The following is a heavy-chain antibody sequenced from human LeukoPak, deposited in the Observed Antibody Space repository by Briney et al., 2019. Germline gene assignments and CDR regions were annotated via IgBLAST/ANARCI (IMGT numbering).Heavy chain of an antibody. Sequence: SQTLSLTCAISGGSVSSNSAAWNWIRQSPSRGLEWLGRTFYRSKWYNDYAVSVKGRITINPDTSKNQFSLQLNSATPEDTAVYYCARVPGDLLYGMDVWGQGTTVTVSS. V-gene: IGHV6-1*01. J-gene: IGHJ6*02. CDR1: GGSVSSNSAA. D-gene: IGHD7-27*01. CDR3: ARVPGDLLYGMDV. CDR2: TFYRSKWYN.